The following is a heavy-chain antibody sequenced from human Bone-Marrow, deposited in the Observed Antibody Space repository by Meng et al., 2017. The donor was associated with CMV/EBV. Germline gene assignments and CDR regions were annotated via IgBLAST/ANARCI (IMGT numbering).Heavy chain of an antibody. J-gene: IGHJ6*02. D-gene: IGHD3-3*01. CDR1: GFTVSSYW. CDR2: IKQDGSEK. V-gene: IGHV3-7*01. CDR3: ARESYDFWSGYYGLYYYYGMDV. Sequence: GESLKISCAASGFTVSSYWMSWVRQAPGKGLEWVANIKQDGSEKYYVDSVKGRFTISRDNAKNSLYLQMNSLTAEDTAVYYCARESYDFWSGYYGLYYYYGMDVWGQGTTVTVSS.